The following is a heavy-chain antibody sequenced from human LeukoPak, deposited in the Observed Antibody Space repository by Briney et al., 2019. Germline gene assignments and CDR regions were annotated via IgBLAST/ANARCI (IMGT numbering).Heavy chain of an antibody. CDR3: ARIRRYMVRGVISSYYYYMDV. CDR1: GGSISSSSYY. D-gene: IGHD3-10*01. V-gene: IGHV4-39*07. CDR2: IYYSGST. J-gene: IGHJ6*03. Sequence: SETLSLTCTVSGGSISSSSYYWGWIRQPPGKGLEWIGSIYYSGSTYYNPSLKSRVTISVDTSKNQFSLKLSSVTAADTAVYYCARIRRYMVRGVISSYYYYMDVWGKGTKVTVSS.